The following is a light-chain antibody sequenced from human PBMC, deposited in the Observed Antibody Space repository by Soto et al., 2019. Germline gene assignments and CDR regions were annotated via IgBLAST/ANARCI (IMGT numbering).Light chain of an antibody. CDR1: TGEVTSGYF. V-gene: IGLV7-43*01. CDR3: LLYLSGHVRL. J-gene: IGLJ2*01. CDR2: NTS. Sequence: QAVVTQDPSLTVSPGGTVTLTCASSTGEVTSGYFPNWIQQNPGQAPRSLIYNTSNKYSWTPDRFSGSLLGGKAALTLSGVQPEDEADYYCLLYLSGHVRLFGGGTKLTVL.